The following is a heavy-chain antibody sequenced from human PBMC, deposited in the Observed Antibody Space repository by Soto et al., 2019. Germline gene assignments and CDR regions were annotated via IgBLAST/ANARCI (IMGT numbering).Heavy chain of an antibody. D-gene: IGHD6-13*01. CDR3: TLGSWSAETFDI. V-gene: IGHV1-69*02. J-gene: IGHJ3*02. CDR2: FLPMLDIT. CDR1: GGTFSTYT. Sequence: QVQLVQSGAEVKKPGSSVKVSCKASGGTFSTYTIIWVRQAPGQGLEWMGRFLPMLDITNSAQRFQGRVTITADKSTTTASLELSSLRSEDTAVYYCTLGSWSAETFDIWGRGTMVTVSS.